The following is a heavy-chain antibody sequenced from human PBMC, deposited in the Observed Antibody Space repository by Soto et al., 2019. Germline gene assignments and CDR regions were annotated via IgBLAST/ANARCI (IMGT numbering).Heavy chain of an antibody. CDR3: ARRSYDNSGYYYVDY. Sequence: QLHLQESGPGLVKPSETLSLTCTVSGDSITSSNKYWGWARQPPGKGLEWIGSTYYRGSAYYSPSLKSRLTVXIDSSENQLSLKLSSVTAADTAVYYCARRSYDNSGYYYVDYWGQGTLVTVSS. J-gene: IGHJ4*02. CDR1: GDSITSSNKY. CDR2: TYYRGSA. D-gene: IGHD3-22*01. V-gene: IGHV4-39*01.